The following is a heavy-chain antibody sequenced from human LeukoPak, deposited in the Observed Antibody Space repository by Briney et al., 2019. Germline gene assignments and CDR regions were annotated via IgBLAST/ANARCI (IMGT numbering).Heavy chain of an antibody. CDR2: IYTSGST. J-gene: IGHJ6*03. D-gene: IGHD3-22*01. CDR1: GGSISSGRYY. V-gene: IGHV4-61*02. CDR3: ARVSSGPYYYYYMDV. Sequence: SETLSLTCTVSGGSISSGRYYWSWIRQPAGKGLEWIGRIYTSGSTNYNPSLKSRVTISVNASKNQFSLSLSFVTAADTAVYYCARVSSGPYYYYYMDVWGKGTTVTVSS.